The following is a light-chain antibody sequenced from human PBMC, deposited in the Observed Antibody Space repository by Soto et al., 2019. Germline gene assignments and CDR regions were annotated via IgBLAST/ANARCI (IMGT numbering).Light chain of an antibody. Sequence: QSALTQPASVSGSPGQSITIYCTGTSSDVGGYDFVSWYQHHPGKVPKLMIFEVSKRPSGVSNRFSGSKSGNTAPLSISGIQAEVEADYYCSSYTSSSLVFGGGLKLPVL. CDR3: SSYTSSSLV. CDR2: EVS. J-gene: IGLJ2*01. V-gene: IGLV2-14*01. CDR1: SSDVGGYDF.